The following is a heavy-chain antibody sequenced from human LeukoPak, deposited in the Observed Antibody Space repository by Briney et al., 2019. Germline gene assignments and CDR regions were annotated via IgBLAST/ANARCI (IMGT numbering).Heavy chain of an antibody. J-gene: IGHJ4*02. CDR1: GGSISSSSYY. CDR3: ARNSGSAPGNFDY. V-gene: IGHV4-39*01. Sequence: SETLPLTCTVSGGSISSSSYYWGWIRQSPGKGLEWIGSIYYSGSTYYNPSLKSRVSISVDTSKNQFSLKVSSVTAADTAVYYCARNSGSAPGNFDYWGQGTLVTVSS. D-gene: IGHD1-26*01. CDR2: IYYSGST.